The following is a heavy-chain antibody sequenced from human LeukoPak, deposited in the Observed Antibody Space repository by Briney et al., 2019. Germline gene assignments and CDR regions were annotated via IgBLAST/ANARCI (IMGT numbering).Heavy chain of an antibody. CDR1: GYSMSRGYF. Sequence: SETVSLTCGVSGYSMSRGYFWGWIRQPPGKRPEGIASIFYNGRTYYSPSLKSRVTIALDTSKSQFSLKLASVTAADTAVYYCAADVLRYFDWPYGFHVWGQGTTVTVSS. CDR3: AADVLRYFDWPYGFHV. J-gene: IGHJ3*01. V-gene: IGHV4-38-2*01. D-gene: IGHD3-9*01. CDR2: IFYNGRT.